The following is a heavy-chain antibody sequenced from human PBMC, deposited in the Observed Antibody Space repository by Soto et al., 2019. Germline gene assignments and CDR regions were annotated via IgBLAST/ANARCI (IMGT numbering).Heavy chain of an antibody. D-gene: IGHD2-15*01. CDR3: ARGYCSGGSCYPLDY. CDR1: GYTFTGYY. J-gene: IGHJ4*02. CDR2: IHPNSGGT. Sequence: ASVKVSCKASGYTFTGYYMHWVRQAPGQGLEWMGWIHPNSGGTNYAQKFQGWVTMTRDTSISTAYMELSRLRSDDTAVYYCARGYCSGGSCYPLDYWGQGTLVTVSS. V-gene: IGHV1-2*04.